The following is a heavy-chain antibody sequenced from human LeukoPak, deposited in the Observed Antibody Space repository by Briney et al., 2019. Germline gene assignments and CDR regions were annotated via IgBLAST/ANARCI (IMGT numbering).Heavy chain of an antibody. CDR1: GGTFSSYA. CDR2: IIPIFGTA. V-gene: IGHV1-69*05. CDR3: ARQGDYYDSSGYYY. J-gene: IGHJ4*02. D-gene: IGHD3-22*01. Sequence: ASVKVSCKASGGTFSSYAISWVRQAPGQGLEWMGGIIPIFGTANYAQKFQGRVTITTDESTSTAYMELSSLRSEDTAVYYCARQGDYYDSSGYYYWGPGTLVTVSS.